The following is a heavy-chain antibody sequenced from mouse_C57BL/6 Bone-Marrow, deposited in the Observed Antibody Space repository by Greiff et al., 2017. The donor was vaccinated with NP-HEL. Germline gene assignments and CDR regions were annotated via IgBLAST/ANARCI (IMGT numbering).Heavy chain of an antibody. Sequence: EVQGVESGGGLVKPGGSLKLSCAASGFTFSSYTMSWVRQTPEKRLEWVATISGGGGNTYYPDSVKGRFTISRDNAKNTLYLQMSSLRSEDTALYYCARLPTTTVVDDSYAMDYWGQGTSVTVSS. CDR2: ISGGGGNT. D-gene: IGHD1-1*01. J-gene: IGHJ4*01. CDR3: ARLPTTTVVDDSYAMDY. V-gene: IGHV5-9*01. CDR1: GFTFSSYT.